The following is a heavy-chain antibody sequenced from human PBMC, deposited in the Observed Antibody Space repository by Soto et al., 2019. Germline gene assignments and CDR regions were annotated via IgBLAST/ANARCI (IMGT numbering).Heavy chain of an antibody. Sequence: ASETLSLTCTVSGGSISSGDYYWSWIRQPPGKGLEWIGYIYYSGSTYYNPSLKSRVTISVDTSKNQFSLKLSSVTAADTAVYYCARAWGYSYGYFDYWGQGTLVTVSS. CDR3: ARAWGYSYGYFDY. CDR2: IYYSGST. CDR1: GGSISSGDYY. J-gene: IGHJ4*02. D-gene: IGHD5-18*01. V-gene: IGHV4-30-4*01.